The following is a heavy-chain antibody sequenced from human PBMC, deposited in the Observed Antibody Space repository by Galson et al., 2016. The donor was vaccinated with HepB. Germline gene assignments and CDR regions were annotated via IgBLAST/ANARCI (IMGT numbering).Heavy chain of an antibody. CDR3: ARLYCGAGSCYPRPYYFDF. CDR2: VRTSEIRRGFQT. J-gene: IGHJ4*01. CDR1: GFPFSSHA. Sequence: SLRLPCAVSGFPFSSHAMGWVRQAPGEGLEWVSVVRTSEIRRGFQTNYADSVNGRFTVSRDDSKNTMYLQMNSLRVADTAVYYCARLYCGAGSCYPRPYYFDFWGLGILVTVSS. V-gene: IGHV3-23*01. D-gene: IGHD2-15*01.